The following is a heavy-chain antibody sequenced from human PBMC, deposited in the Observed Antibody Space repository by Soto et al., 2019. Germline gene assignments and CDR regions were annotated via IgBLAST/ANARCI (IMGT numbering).Heavy chain of an antibody. CDR2: IDPSDSYT. D-gene: IGHD3-10*01. CDR1: GYSFTSYW. J-gene: IGHJ4*02. CDR3: ARHDYYGSGSYYLFDY. Sequence: PGESLKISCKGSGYSFTSYWISWVRQMPGKGLEWMGRIDPSDSYTNYSPSFQGHVTISADKSISTAYLQWSSLKASDTAMYYCARHDYYGSGSYYLFDYWGQGTLVTVSS. V-gene: IGHV5-10-1*01.